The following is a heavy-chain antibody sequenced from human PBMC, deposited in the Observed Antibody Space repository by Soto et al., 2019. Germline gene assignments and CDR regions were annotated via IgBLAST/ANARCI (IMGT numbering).Heavy chain of an antibody. CDR2: IYYSGST. CDR3: ARQKRSGRHYAFDI. Sequence: SETLSLTCTVSGGSISSYYWSWIRQPPGKGLEWIGYIYYSGSTNYNPSLKSRVTISVDTSKNQFSLKLSSVTAADTAVYYCARQKRSGRHYAFDIWGQGTMVTVSS. V-gene: IGHV4-59*01. D-gene: IGHD3-10*01. CDR1: GGSISSYY. J-gene: IGHJ3*02.